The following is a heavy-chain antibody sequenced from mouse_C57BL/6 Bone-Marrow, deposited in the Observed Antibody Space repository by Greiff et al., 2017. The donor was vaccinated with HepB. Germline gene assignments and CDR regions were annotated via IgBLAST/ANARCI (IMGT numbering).Heavy chain of an antibody. CDR2: IYPGDGDT. J-gene: IGHJ2*01. CDR1: GYAFSSSW. CDR3: ARVVMGFDY. Sequence: VQLQQSGPELVKPGASVKISCKASGYAFSSSWMNWVKQRPGKGLEWIGRIYPGDGDTNYNGKFKGKATLTADKSSSTAYMQLSSLTSEDSAVYFCARVVMGFDYWGQGTTLTVSS. D-gene: IGHD1-1*02. V-gene: IGHV1-82*01.